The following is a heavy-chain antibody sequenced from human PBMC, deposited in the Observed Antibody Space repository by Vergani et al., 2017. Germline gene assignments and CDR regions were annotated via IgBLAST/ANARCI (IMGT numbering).Heavy chain of an antibody. CDR2: IKSKTDGGTT. CDR3: AREGPGDAFDI. V-gene: IGHV3-15*01. Sequence: EVQLVESGGGLVKPGGSLRLSCAASGFTFSNAWMSWVRQAPGKGLEWVGRIKSKTDGGTTDYAAPVKGRFTISRDDSKNTLYLQMNSLKTEDTAVYYCAREGPGDAFDIWGQGTMVTVSS. J-gene: IGHJ3*02. CDR1: GFTFSNAW.